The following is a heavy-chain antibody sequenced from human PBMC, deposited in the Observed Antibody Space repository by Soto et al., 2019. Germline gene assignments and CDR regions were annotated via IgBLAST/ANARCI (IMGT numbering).Heavy chain of an antibody. Sequence: GGSLRLSCAASGFTFSSYNMYWVRQAPGKGLEWVTVISYDGSNKYYADSVKGRFTISRDNSNNTLYLQMNSLRGDDTAVYSCAREVGTLYGYYGMDVWGQGTTVTVS. J-gene: IGHJ6*02. V-gene: IGHV3-30-3*01. CDR3: AREVGTLYGYYGMDV. D-gene: IGHD1-26*01. CDR1: GFTFSSYN. CDR2: ISYDGSNK.